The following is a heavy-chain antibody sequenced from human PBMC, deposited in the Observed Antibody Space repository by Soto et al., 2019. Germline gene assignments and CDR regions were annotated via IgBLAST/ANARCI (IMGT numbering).Heavy chain of an antibody. CDR3: ARGVASSD. V-gene: IGHV1-69*01. D-gene: IGHD5-12*01. CDR1: GLTFRSDS. Sequence: QVQLVQSEAEVKKPGSSVKVSCKSSGLTFRSDSISWVRQAPGQGLEWMGGIIPISRTPTYAQKFQGRVTSSADESTRTAYMEVTSLTFEDTAVYYWARGVASSDWGQGTLVTVSS. J-gene: IGHJ4*02. CDR2: IIPISRTP.